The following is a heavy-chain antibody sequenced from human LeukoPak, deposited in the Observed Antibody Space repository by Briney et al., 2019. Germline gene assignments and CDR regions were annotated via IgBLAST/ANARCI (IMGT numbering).Heavy chain of an antibody. CDR1: GFTFDDYG. CDR2: INWNGDTT. D-gene: IGHD3-10*01. Sequence: PGGSLRLSCAASGFTFDDYGMSWVRQTPRKGLEWVAGINWNGDTTGYADSVKGRFTISRDNAKNSLYLQMNSLRAEDTALYHCARGGVYYGSGSYYNDDAFDIWGQGTMVTVSS. CDR3: ARGGVYYGSGSYYNDDAFDI. J-gene: IGHJ3*02. V-gene: IGHV3-20*01.